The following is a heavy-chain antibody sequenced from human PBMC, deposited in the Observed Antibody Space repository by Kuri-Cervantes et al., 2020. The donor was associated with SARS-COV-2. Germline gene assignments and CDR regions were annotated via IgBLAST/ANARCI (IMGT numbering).Heavy chain of an antibody. CDR2: IHYRETT. D-gene: IGHD2-2*01. CDR1: GGSISGRGYY. V-gene: IGHV4-39*01. CDR3: ARGTGAQDIVVVPAPIYWFDP. Sequence: SETLSLTCTVSGGSISGRGYYWAWIRQPPGKGLEWIGHIHYRETTYYNPSLKSRATISVDTSKNQFSLKLSPVTAADTAVYYCARGTGAQDIVVVPAPIYWFDPWGQGTLVTVSS. J-gene: IGHJ5*02.